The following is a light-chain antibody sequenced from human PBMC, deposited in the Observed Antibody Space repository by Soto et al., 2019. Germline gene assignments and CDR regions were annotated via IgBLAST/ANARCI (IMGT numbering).Light chain of an antibody. CDR1: QSVSSSY. CDR3: QQYGSSPPWT. Sequence: EIVLTQSPSTLSLSPGERATLACRAGQSVSSSYLAWDQQKPGQAPRLLIYGASSRATGIPDRFSGSGSGTDFTLTISRLEPEDFAVYYCQQYGSSPPWTFGQGTKVDI. CDR2: GAS. V-gene: IGKV3-20*01. J-gene: IGKJ1*01.